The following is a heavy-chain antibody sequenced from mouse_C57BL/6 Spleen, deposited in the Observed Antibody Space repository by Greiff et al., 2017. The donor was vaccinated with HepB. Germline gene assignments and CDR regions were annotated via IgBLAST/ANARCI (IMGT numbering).Heavy chain of an antibody. V-gene: IGHV1-52*01. CDR3: ARWAQGRAMDY. J-gene: IGHJ4*01. Sequence: QVQLQQPGAELVRPGSSVKLSCKASGYTFTSYWMHWVKQRPIQGLEWIGNIDPSDSETHYNQKFKDKATLTVDKSSSTAYMQLSSLTSEDSAVYYGARWAQGRAMDYWGQGTSVTVSS. CDR1: GYTFTSYW. D-gene: IGHD3-2*02. CDR2: IDPSDSET.